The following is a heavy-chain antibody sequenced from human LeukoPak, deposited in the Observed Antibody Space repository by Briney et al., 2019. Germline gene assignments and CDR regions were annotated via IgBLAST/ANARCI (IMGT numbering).Heavy chain of an antibody. CDR2: IYYSGTT. J-gene: IGHJ4*02. CDR1: GGPLRTSLYY. D-gene: IGHD3-22*01. CDR3: ARHENRGGGYYYHFDY. Sequence: SGTLSLTCTVSGGPLRTSLYYWGWIRHPPGTGLEWIGSIYYSGTTYYNPSLKSRVTISIETSNNQFSLRLSSVTAADTAVYYCARHENRGGGYYYHFDYWGQGVLVTVSS. V-gene: IGHV4-39*01.